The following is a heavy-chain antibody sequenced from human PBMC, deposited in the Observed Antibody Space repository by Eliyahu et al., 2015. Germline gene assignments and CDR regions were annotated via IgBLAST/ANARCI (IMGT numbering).Heavy chain of an antibody. D-gene: IGHD4-11*01. CDR2: IWYDGSDK. CDR1: GFTFSNYG. J-gene: IGHJ4*02. V-gene: IGHV3-33*01. CDR3: ARVETVANGLDY. Sequence: QVQLVESGGGVVQPGRSLRXSGAASGFTFSNYGMHXVRQAPGKGLEWVAVIWYDGSDKYYADSVKGRFAISRDNSQNTLYLQMNSLRAEDTAVYYCARVETVANGLDYWGQGTLVTVSS.